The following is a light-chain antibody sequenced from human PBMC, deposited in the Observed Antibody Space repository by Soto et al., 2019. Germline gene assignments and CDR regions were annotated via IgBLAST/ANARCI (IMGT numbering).Light chain of an antibody. CDR1: SGHSDYA. J-gene: IGLJ3*02. Sequence: QSVLTQSPSASASLGASVKLTCTLSSGHSDYAIAWHQQQPEKGPRYLMKLNSDGSHSKGDGIPDRFSGSSSGADRYLTISSLQSADEGDYYCQTWSTGIWVFGGGTTVTVL. V-gene: IGLV4-69*02. CDR2: LNSDGSH. CDR3: QTWSTGIWV.